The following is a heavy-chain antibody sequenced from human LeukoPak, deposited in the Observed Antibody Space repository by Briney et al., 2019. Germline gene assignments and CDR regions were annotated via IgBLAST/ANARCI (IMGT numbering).Heavy chain of an antibody. CDR2: INPNSGGT. J-gene: IGHJ4*02. D-gene: IGHD3-10*01. CDR3: ASTYGSGSYFDY. Sequence: ASVKVSCKASGGTFSSYAISWVRQAPGQGLEWMGWINPNSGGTNYAQKFQGRVTMTRDTSISTAYMELSRLRSDDTAVYYCASTYGSGSYFDYWGQGTLVTVSS. V-gene: IGHV1-2*02. CDR1: GGTFSSYA.